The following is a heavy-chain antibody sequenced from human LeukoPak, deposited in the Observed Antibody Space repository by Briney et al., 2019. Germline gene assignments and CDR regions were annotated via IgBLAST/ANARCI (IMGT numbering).Heavy chain of an antibody. V-gene: IGHV3-48*01. Sequence: GGSLRLSCAASGFTFSSYSMNWVRQAPGKGLEWVSYISSSSSTIYYADSVKGRFTISRDNAKNSLYLQMNSLRAEDTAVYYCARPGVGAAALNYYYYYYMDVWGKGTTVTVSS. J-gene: IGHJ6*03. CDR2: ISSSSSTI. D-gene: IGHD6-13*01. CDR1: GFTFSSYS. CDR3: ARPGVGAAALNYYYYYYMDV.